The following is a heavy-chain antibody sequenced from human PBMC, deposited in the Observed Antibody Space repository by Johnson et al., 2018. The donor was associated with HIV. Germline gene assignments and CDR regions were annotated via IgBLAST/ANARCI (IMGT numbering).Heavy chain of an antibody. J-gene: IGHJ3*02. CDR1: GFTFSNYA. CDR3: AREVVTAIHDVYDI. D-gene: IGHD2-21*02. CDR2: ISYDGSNK. V-gene: IGHV3-30-3*01. Sequence: QVQLVESGGGLVKPGGSLRLSCAASGFTFSNYATHWVRQAPGKGLEWVAVISYDGSNKYYADSVKGRFTISRDNSKNTLYLQMNSLRAEDTAVYYCAREVVTAIHDVYDIWGQGTMVTVSS.